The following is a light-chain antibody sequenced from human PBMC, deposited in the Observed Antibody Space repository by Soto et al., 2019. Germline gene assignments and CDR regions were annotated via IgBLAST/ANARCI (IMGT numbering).Light chain of an antibody. Sequence: QAVVTQPPSASGTPGQRVTISCSGSSSNIGSNYVYWYQQLPGTAPKLLIYRNNQRPSGVPDRFSGSKSGTSASLAISGLRSEDEADYYCAAWDDSLSGRFFGTGTKLTVL. J-gene: IGLJ1*01. CDR3: AAWDDSLSGRF. V-gene: IGLV1-47*01. CDR2: RNN. CDR1: SSNIGSNY.